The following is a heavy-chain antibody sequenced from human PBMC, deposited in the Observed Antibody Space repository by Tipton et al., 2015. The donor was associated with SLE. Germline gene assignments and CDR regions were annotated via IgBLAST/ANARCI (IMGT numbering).Heavy chain of an antibody. V-gene: IGHV4-34*01. J-gene: IGHJ6*02. CDR1: GGSFSGYY. Sequence: TLSLTCAVYGGSFSGYYWSWIRQPPGKGLEWIGEINHTGGTNYNPSLKSRVTMSLDTSKNQFSLKLTSVTAADTAVYFCARGCSSTTCEPFDYFGLDVWGQGTTVTVSS. CDR2: INHTGGT. D-gene: IGHD2-2*01. CDR3: ARGCSSTTCEPFDYFGLDV.